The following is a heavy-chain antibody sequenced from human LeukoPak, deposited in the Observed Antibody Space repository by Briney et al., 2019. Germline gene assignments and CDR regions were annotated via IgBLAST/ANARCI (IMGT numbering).Heavy chain of an antibody. CDR1: GLTFSSYS. D-gene: IGHD3-16*01. V-gene: IGHV3-7*03. Sequence: GGSLRLSCAASGLTFSSYSMNWVRQAPGKGLEWVASINHNGNVNYYVDSVKGRFTISRDNAKNSLYLQMSNLRAEDTAVYFCARGGGLDVWGQGATVTVSS. CDR2: INHNGNVN. CDR3: ARGGGLDV. J-gene: IGHJ6*02.